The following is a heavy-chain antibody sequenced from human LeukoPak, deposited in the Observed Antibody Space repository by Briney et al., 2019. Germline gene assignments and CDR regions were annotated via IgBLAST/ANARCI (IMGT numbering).Heavy chain of an antibody. J-gene: IGHJ4*02. CDR1: GFTLSCYN. Sequence: SGGSLRLSCAASGFTLSCYNMNGVRQAPGKGLEWVSYITSSSNTIYYADSVKGRFTISRDNNKNLLYLQMNSLRAEATAVYYCARRRHWCTSSSGHFDSWGQGTLVTVSS. V-gene: IGHV3-48*01. CDR2: ITSSSNTI. CDR3: ARRRHWCTSSSGHFDS. D-gene: IGHD6-25*01.